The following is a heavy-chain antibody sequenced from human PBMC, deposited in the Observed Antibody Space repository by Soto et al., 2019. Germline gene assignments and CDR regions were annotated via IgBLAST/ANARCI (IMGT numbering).Heavy chain of an antibody. D-gene: IGHD2-15*01. J-gene: IGHJ4*02. CDR3: AKDWVYCSGGSCPRPFES. CDR2: ISGSGAPT. CDR1: GFTFSSYA. V-gene: IGHV3-23*01. Sequence: EVQLLESGGGLVQPGGSLRLSCAASGFTFSSYAMTWVRQAPGKGLEWVSTISGSGAPTHYADSVKGRFTISRDNSKNTLFLQMNSLRAEDTAVYYCAKDWVYCSGGSCPRPFESWGQGTLVTGSS.